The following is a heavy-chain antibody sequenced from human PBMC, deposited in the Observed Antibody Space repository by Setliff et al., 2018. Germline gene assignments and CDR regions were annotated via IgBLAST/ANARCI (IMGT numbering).Heavy chain of an antibody. CDR3: ARKGISALSGAFDM. Sequence: SETLSLTCTVSGGSISNYYWSWIRQPAGKGLGWIGRVYTSGSTNYNPSLKSRVTMSVDTSKNQFSLKLSSVTAADTAVYYCARKGISALSGAFDMWGQGTMVT. CDR2: VYTSGST. J-gene: IGHJ3*02. V-gene: IGHV4-4*07. D-gene: IGHD1-26*01. CDR1: GGSISNYY.